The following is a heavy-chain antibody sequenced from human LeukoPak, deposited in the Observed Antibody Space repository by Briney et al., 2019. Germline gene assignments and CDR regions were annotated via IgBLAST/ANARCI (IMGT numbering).Heavy chain of an antibody. CDR2: ISSSSSYI. V-gene: IGHV3-21*01. CDR1: GFTFSRYS. CDR3: ARDQDTMVRGFYYYYMDV. D-gene: IGHD3-10*01. Sequence: PGGSLRLSCAASGFTFSRYSMNWVRQAPGKGLGWVSSISSSSSYIYYADSVKGRFTISRDNAKNSLYLQMNSLRAEDAAVYYCARDQDTMVRGFYYYYMDVWGKGTTVTVSS. J-gene: IGHJ6*03.